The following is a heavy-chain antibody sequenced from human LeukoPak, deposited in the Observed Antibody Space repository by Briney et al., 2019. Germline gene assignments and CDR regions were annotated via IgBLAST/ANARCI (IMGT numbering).Heavy chain of an antibody. V-gene: IGHV3-30*18. CDR2: ISYDGSNK. D-gene: IGHD5-18*01. Sequence: GGCLRLSCAASGFTFSSYGMHWVRQAPGKGLEWVAVISYDGSNKYYADSVKGGFTISRDNSKNTLYLQMNSLRAEDTAVYYCAKEFRVAMAAYFDYWGQGTLVTVSS. CDR1: GFTFSSYG. J-gene: IGHJ4*02. CDR3: AKEFRVAMAAYFDY.